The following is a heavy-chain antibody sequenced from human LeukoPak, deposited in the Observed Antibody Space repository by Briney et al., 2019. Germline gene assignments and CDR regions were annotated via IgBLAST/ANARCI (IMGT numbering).Heavy chain of an antibody. CDR3: ARRVVEALAPSVTNWFDP. D-gene: IGHD2-21*01. CDR2: TSSGVPT. J-gene: IGHJ5*02. CDR1: TGSISTYS. Sequence: PSESLSLTCTVSTGSISTYSWNWIRPTPGKGLEWLGRTSSGVPTNYHPSLRRGITISVDISRTQLSLHRTSVTAADTTVYYCARRVVEALAPSVTNWFDPWGQGILVTVSS. V-gene: IGHV4-59*08.